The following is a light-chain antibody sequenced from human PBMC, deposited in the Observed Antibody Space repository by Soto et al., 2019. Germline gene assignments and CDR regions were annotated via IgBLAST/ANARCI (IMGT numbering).Light chain of an antibody. V-gene: IGKV1-39*01. CDR2: AAS. J-gene: IGKJ4*01. CDR3: QQSYSTPLT. CDR1: QSISNY. Sequence: DIQMTQSPSSLSASVGDRVTITCRASQSISNYLNWYQRKPGKAPEFLIYAASSLRSGVPSRFSGSGSGTDFTLTISSLQPEDFATYYCQQSYSTPLTFGGGTKVEMK.